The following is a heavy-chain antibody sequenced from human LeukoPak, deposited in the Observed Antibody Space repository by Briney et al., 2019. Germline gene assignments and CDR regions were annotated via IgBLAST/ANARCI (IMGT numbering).Heavy chain of an antibody. CDR3: ARPSGSYLDAFDI. CDR2: INSDGSWT. Sequence: GGSLRLSCAASGNYWMHWVRQVPGKGLVWVSHINSDGSWTSYADSVKGRFTISKDNAKNTLYLQMNSLRAEDTAVYYCARPSGSYLDAFDIWGQGTMVTVSS. V-gene: IGHV3-74*01. D-gene: IGHD1-26*01. J-gene: IGHJ3*02. CDR1: GNYW.